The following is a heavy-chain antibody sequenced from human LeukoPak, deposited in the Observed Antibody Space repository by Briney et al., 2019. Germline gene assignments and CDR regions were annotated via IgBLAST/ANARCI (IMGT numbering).Heavy chain of an antibody. V-gene: IGHV1-69*13. Sequence: SVKVSCKASGGTFSSYAISWVRQAPGQGLEWMGGIIPIFGTANYAQKFQGRVTITADESTSTAYMELSSLRSEDTAVYYCARGPGPADDGGGYCFDYWGQGTLVTVSS. J-gene: IGHJ4*02. D-gene: IGHD3-22*01. CDR2: IIPIFGTA. CDR3: ARGPGPADDGGGYCFDY. CDR1: GGTFSSYA.